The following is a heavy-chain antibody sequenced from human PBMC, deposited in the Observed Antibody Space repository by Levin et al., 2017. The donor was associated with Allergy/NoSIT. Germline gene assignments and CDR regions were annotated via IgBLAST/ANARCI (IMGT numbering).Heavy chain of an antibody. CDR3: ARLRYSSSWSDY. CDR1: GYSFNSYW. CDR2: VYPADSDS. J-gene: IGHJ4*01. V-gene: IGHV5-51*01. Sequence: ASVKVSCKGSGYSFNSYWIAWVRQMPGKGLEWMGVVYPADSDSRYSPSFQGQVTISADKSVSAAYLQLSSLKASDTAIYYCARLRYSSSWSDYWGQGTLVTVSS. D-gene: IGHD6-13*01.